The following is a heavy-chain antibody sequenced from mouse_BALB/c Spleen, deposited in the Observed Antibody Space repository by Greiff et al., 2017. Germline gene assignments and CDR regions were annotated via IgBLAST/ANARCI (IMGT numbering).Heavy chain of an antibody. CDR1: GFNIKDTY. CDR2: IDPANGNT. V-gene: IGHV14-3*02. D-gene: IGHD2-1*01. J-gene: IGHJ3*01. CDR3: ASDGNYGGFAY. Sequence: VQLKESGAELVKPGASVKLSCTASGFNIKDTYMHWVKQRPEQGLEWIGRIDPANGNTKYDPKFQGKATITADTSSNTAYLQLSSLTSEDTAVYYCASDGNYGGFAYWGQGTLVTVSA.